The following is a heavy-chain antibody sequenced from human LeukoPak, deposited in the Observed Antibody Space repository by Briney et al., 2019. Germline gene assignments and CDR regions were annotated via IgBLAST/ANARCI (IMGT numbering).Heavy chain of an antibody. J-gene: IGHJ5*02. CDR3: ARQRAAGKGKSWFDP. CDR2: ISPYDGST. CDR1: GYTFITYG. Sequence: GASVKVSCKASGYTFITYGINWVRQAPGQGLEWMGWISPYDGSTNFAQNFQGRVTMTTDTITNTAFMELRSLRFEDTAVYYCARQRAAGKGKSWFDPWGQGTLVTVSS. V-gene: IGHV1-18*01. D-gene: IGHD6-13*01.